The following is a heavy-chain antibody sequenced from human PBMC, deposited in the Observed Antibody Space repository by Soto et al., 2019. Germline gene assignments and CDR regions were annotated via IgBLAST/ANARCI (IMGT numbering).Heavy chain of an antibody. CDR3: ARSGSAMYVTEYYFDY. J-gene: IGHJ4*02. D-gene: IGHD2-2*01. CDR2: ISAYNGKT. CDR1: GYTLTSYG. V-gene: IGHV1-18*01. Sequence: QVQLVQSGAEVKKPGASVKVSCKASGYTLTSYGISWVRQAPGQGLEGMVWISAYNGKTNYAQKLQGRVTMTTDTSTSTAYMERRSLRSDDTAVYYCARSGSAMYVTEYYFDYWGQGTLVTVSS.